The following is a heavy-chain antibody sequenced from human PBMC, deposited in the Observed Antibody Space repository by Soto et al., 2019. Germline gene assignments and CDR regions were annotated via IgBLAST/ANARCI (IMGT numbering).Heavy chain of an antibody. V-gene: IGHV6-1*01. CDR2: TYYRSKWYN. CDR1: GDSVSSNSAA. J-gene: IGHJ6*02. Sequence: PSQTLSLTCAISGDSVSSNSAAWNWIRQSPSRGLEWLGRTYYRSKWYNDYAVSVKSRITINPDTSKNQFSLQLNSVTPEDTAVYYCAREGYTSSWYHYYYYGMDVWGQGTTVTVYS. CDR3: AREGYTSSWYHYYYYGMDV. D-gene: IGHD6-13*01.